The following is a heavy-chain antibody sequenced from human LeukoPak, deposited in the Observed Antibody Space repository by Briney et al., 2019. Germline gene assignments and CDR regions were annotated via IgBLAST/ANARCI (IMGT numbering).Heavy chain of an antibody. V-gene: IGHV4-4*07. CDR2: IYTSGST. D-gene: IGHD6-19*01. CDR3: ARQAVAGNGFDY. J-gene: IGHJ4*02. Sequence: NPSETLSLTCTVSGGSISDYYWSWIRQPAGKGLEWIGRIYTSGSTNYNPSLKSRVTMSVDTSKNQFSLKLNSVTAADTAVYYCARQAVAGNGFDYWGQGTLVTVSS. CDR1: GGSISDYY.